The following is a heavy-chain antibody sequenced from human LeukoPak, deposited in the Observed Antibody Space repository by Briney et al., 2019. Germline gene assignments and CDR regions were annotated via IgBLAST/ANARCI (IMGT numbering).Heavy chain of an antibody. CDR1: GYTFTGYY. V-gene: IGHV1-2*04. Sequence: GASVKVSCKASGYTFTGYYMHWVRQAPGQGLEWMGWINPNSGGTNYAQKFQGWVTMTRDTSISTAYMELGRLRSDDTAVYYCARANDYYFHYYFDYWGQGTLVTVSS. CDR3: ARANDYYFHYYFDY. D-gene: IGHD2-21*02. CDR2: INPNSGGT. J-gene: IGHJ4*02.